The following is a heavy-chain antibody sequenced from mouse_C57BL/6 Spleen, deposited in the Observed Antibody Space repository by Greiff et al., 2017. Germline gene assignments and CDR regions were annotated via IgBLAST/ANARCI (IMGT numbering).Heavy chain of an antibody. Sequence: VQLVESGPGLVQPSQSLSITCTVSGFSLTSYGVHWVRQSPGKGLEWLGVIWSGGSTDYNAAFISRLSISKDNSKSQVFFKMNSLQADDTAIYYCARMDGYYQYYFDYWGQGTTLTVSS. CDR1: GFSLTSYG. CDR2: IWSGGST. V-gene: IGHV2-2*01. CDR3: ARMDGYYQYYFDY. D-gene: IGHD2-3*01. J-gene: IGHJ2*01.